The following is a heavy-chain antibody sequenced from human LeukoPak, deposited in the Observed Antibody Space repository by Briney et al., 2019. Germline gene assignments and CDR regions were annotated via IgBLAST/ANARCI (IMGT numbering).Heavy chain of an antibody. Sequence: ASVKVSCKASGYTFTSYAMHWVRQAPGQRLEWMGWINAGNGNTKYSQEFQGRVTMTTDTSTSTAYMELRSLRSDDTAVYYCARVGYYGSGSHDYWGQGTLVTVSS. CDR1: GYTFTSYA. CDR2: INAGNGNT. V-gene: IGHV1-3*01. CDR3: ARVGYYGSGSHDY. J-gene: IGHJ4*02. D-gene: IGHD3-10*01.